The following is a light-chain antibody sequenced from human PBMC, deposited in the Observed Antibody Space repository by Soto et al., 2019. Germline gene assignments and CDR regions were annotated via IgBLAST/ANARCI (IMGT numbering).Light chain of an antibody. CDR1: QSISSL. CDR3: QQYNSYPT. Sequence: DIQMTQSPSTLSASVGDRVTITCRASQSISSLMAWYQQKPGNATKVLIYKASSLESGVPSRFSGSGSRTEFTITISSLQPDDFATYCCQQYNSYPTFGGGTKVEIK. J-gene: IGKJ4*01. CDR2: KAS. V-gene: IGKV1-5*03.